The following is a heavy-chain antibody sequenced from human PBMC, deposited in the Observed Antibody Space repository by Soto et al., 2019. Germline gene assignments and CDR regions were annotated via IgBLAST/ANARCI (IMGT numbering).Heavy chain of an antibody. CDR1: GFTFSSYG. D-gene: IGHD3-16*01. V-gene: IGHV3-30*18. Sequence: VGSLRLSCAASGFTFSSYGMHWVRQAPGKGLEWVAVISYDGSNKYYADSVKGRFTISRDNSKNTLYLQMNSLRAEDTAVYYCAKDAAKPQLGGGYYYYGMDVWGQGTTVTVSS. J-gene: IGHJ6*02. CDR3: AKDAAKPQLGGGYYYYGMDV. CDR2: ISYDGSNK.